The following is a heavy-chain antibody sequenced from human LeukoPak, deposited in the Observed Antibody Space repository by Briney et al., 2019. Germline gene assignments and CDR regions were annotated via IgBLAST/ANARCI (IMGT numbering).Heavy chain of an antibody. CDR1: GISLSNYG. J-gene: IGHJ4*02. CDR3: AREWQGGIAAAGTRIEGDY. CDR2: IKQDGSEK. D-gene: IGHD6-25*01. Sequence: GGSLRLSCVVSGISLSNYGMTWVRQAPGKGLEWVANIKQDGSEKNYVDSVKGRFTISRDNAENSLFLQMNSLRVEDTAVYYCAREWQGGIAAAGTRIEGDYWGQGTLVAVSS. V-gene: IGHV3-7*01.